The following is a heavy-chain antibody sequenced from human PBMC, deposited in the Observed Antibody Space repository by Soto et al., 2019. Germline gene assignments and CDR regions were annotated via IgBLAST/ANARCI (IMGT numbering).Heavy chain of an antibody. CDR2: IRDDGSAT. CDR3: ATSTLTDAFDI. D-gene: IGHD2-15*01. CDR1: RFSFSDYG. J-gene: IGHJ3*02. Sequence: QVQLVESGGGVVQPGGSRRLSCEACRFSFSDYGMHWVRQAPGKGLEWVALIRDDGSATYYSDSVKGRFAISRDNSKNTLYLQMNRLRAEDTAVYYCATSTLTDAFDIWGQGTMVSVSS. V-gene: IGHV3-30*02.